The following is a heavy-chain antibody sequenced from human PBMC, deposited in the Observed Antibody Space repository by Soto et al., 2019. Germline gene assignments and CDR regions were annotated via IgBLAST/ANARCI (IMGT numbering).Heavy chain of an antibody. CDR3: AREKGAGTYVGFDY. Sequence: QVQLQESGPGLVEPSGTLSLTCGVSGGSISTNNWWSWVRQSPGRGLEWIGEIYHSGSTNYNPSLKSRVTMSVDKSKNQFSLELTSVTAADTAVYYCAREKGAGTYVGFDYWGQGTLVTVSS. J-gene: IGHJ4*02. D-gene: IGHD3-10*01. CDR1: GGSISTNNW. CDR2: IYHSGST. V-gene: IGHV4-4*02.